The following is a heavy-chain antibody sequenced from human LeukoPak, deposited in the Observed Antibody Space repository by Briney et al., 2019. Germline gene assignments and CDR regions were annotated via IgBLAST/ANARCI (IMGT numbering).Heavy chain of an antibody. CDR1: GGSISSSSYY. Sequence: SETLSLTCTVSGGSISSSSYYWGWIRQPPGKGPEWIGSIYYSGSTYYNPSLKSRVTISVDTSKNQISPKLRSVTAADTAVYYCTRDPANYYGSGSSDYWGQGTLVTVSS. D-gene: IGHD3-10*01. CDR2: IYYSGST. CDR3: TRDPANYYGSGSSDY. J-gene: IGHJ4*02. V-gene: IGHV4-39*07.